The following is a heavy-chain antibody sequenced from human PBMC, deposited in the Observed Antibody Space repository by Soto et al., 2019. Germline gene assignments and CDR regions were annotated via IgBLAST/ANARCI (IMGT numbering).Heavy chain of an antibody. D-gene: IGHD3-16*02. CDR2: VYYTGNT. Sequence: SETLSLTCTVSGGSISGYFWSWIRQPPGKGLEWIGYVYYTGNTNSIPSLKSRVTISVDTSKNQFSLNLRSVTAADTAVYFCARGLGTYPWSSNSWGQGTLVTVSS. J-gene: IGHJ4*02. V-gene: IGHV4-59*01. CDR1: GGSISGYF. CDR3: ARGLGTYPWSSNS.